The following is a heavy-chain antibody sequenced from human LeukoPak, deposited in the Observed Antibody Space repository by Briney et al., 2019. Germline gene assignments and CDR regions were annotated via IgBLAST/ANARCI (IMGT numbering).Heavy chain of an antibody. CDR2: MYRRGST. CDR1: GFTVSNNY. V-gene: IGHV3-66*01. CDR3: ARDGGAAAGY. D-gene: IGHD6-13*01. J-gene: IGHJ4*02. Sequence: PGGSLRLSCAASGFTVSNNYMSWVRQAPGKGLEWVSVMYRRGSTYYADAVQGRFTMSRDNSKNTLYLQMKSLRAEDTAVYYCARDGGAAAGYWGQGTLVTVSS.